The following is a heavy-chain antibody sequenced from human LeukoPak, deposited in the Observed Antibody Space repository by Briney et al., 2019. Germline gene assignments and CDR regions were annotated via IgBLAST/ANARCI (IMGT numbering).Heavy chain of an antibody. CDR2: IYHSGST. Sequence: EPSGTLSLTCAVSGGSISSSNWWSWVRQPPGKGLEWIGEIYHSGSTNYNPSLKSRVTISVDKSKNQFSLKLSSVTAADTAVYYCARVGLGIMKWFDPWGQGTLVTVSS. J-gene: IGHJ5*02. D-gene: IGHD1-14*01. V-gene: IGHV4-4*02. CDR3: ARVGLGIMKWFDP. CDR1: GGSISSSNW.